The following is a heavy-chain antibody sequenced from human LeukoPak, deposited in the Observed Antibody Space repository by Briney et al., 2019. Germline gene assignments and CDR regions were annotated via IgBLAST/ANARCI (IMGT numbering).Heavy chain of an antibody. CDR3: ARDFFHSSESRPFDY. Sequence: QSGGSLRLSCAASGFTFSSYAMSWVRQAPGKGLEWVSAISGSGGSTYYADSVKGRFTISRDNAKNLLYLQMDSLRVEDTAVYYCARDFFHSSESRPFDYWGQGTLVTVSS. J-gene: IGHJ4*02. CDR2: ISGSGGST. V-gene: IGHV3-23*01. CDR1: GFTFSSYA. D-gene: IGHD3-22*01.